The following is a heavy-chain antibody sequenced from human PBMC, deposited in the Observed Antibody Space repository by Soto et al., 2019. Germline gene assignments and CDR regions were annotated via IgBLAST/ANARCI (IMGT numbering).Heavy chain of an antibody. V-gene: IGHV3-23*01. D-gene: IGHD3-22*01. J-gene: IGHJ4*02. CDR3: AKYQYYYDSSGYYPFRD. CDR1: GFTFSSYA. CDR2: ISGSGGST. Sequence: GGSLRLSCAASGFTFSSYAMSWVRQAPGKGLEWVSAISGSGGSTYYADSVKGRFTISRDNYKNTLYLQMNTLRAEDPAVYYCAKYQYYYDSSGYYPFRDWGQGTLVTVSS.